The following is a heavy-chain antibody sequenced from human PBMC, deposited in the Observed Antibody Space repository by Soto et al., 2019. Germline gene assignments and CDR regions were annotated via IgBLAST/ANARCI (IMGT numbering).Heavy chain of an antibody. CDR2: INQGGSEK. J-gene: IGHJ4*02. Sequence: EVQLVESGGGLVQPGGSLRLSCAASGFTFSNYWMSWVRQAPGKGLEWVAKINQGGSEKWSADSVKGRFTISRDNAKNSLYLQLTSLGAEDTAGYYFLKDDGDYSFDYWGQGTLVTVSS. CDR3: LKDDGDYSFDY. CDR1: GFTFSNYW. V-gene: IGHV3-7*03. D-gene: IGHD4-17*01.